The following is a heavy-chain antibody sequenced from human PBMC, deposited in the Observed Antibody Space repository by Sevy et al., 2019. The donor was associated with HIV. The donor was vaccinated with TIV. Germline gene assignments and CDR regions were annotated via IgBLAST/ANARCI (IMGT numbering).Heavy chain of an antibody. Sequence: GGSLRLSCAASGFTFSSFGMNWVRQAPGKGLEWISYISHSTTTRRYAASVKGRFSISRDNARNSLYLQMNSLRAEDTAVYYCARESYFYDTTTFPENNYWGRGTLVTVSS. J-gene: IGHJ4*02. CDR3: ARESYFYDTTTFPENNY. D-gene: IGHD3-22*01. CDR1: GFTFSSFG. CDR2: ISHSTTTR. V-gene: IGHV3-48*01.